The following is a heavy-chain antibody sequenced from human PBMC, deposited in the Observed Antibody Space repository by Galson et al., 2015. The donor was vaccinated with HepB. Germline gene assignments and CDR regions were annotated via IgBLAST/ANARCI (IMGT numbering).Heavy chain of an antibody. J-gene: IGHJ4*02. CDR1: GFTFSSYG. D-gene: IGHD6-13*01. Sequence: SLRLSCAASGFTFSSYGMNWVRQAPGKGLEWVSSISSSSSYIYYADSVKGRFTVSRDNAKNSLYLQMNSLRAEDTAVYYCAISGYSSSGRFDYWGQGTLVTVSS. CDR3: AISGYSSSGRFDY. CDR2: ISSSSSYI. V-gene: IGHV3-21*01.